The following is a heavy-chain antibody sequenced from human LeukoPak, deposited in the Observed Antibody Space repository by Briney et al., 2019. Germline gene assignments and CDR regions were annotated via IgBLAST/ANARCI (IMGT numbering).Heavy chain of an antibody. CDR3: ARDYSPGPPDY. J-gene: IGHJ4*02. CDR2: ISYDGSDK. Sequence: GGSLRLSCAASGFTFVTNAMHWVRQAPGKGLEWLTVISYDGSDKYYADSVRGRFTISRDNSKNTLYLQMNRLRTEDTALYFCARDYSPGPPDYWGQGTLVTVSS. CDR1: GFTFVTNA. D-gene: IGHD5-18*01. V-gene: IGHV3-30-3*01.